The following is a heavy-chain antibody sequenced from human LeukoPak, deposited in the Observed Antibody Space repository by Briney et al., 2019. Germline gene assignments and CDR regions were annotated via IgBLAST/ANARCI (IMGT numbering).Heavy chain of an antibody. CDR2: ITASGTAM. Sequence: PGGSLRLSCAASGFTFSSYSMNWVRQAPGKGLEWVSYITASGTAMFYADSVKGRFTISRDNAKNSLYLQMNSLRDEDTAVYYCARETSSVHSNAGPPFDYWGQGTLVTVSS. CDR1: GFTFSSYS. J-gene: IGHJ4*02. V-gene: IGHV3-48*02. CDR3: ARETSSVHSNAGPPFDY. D-gene: IGHD2-15*01.